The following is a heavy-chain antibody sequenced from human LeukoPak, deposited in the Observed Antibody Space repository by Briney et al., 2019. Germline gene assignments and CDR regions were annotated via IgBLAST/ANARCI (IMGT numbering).Heavy chain of an antibody. V-gene: IGHV1-8*03. D-gene: IGHD3-22*01. J-gene: IGHJ6*03. CDR3: ARGPSHDSSGYYYYYYMDV. CDR2: MNPNRGNT. CDR1: GYTFTSYD. Sequence: ASVKVSCKASGYTFTSYDINWVRQATGQGLEWMGWMNPNRGNTGYAQKFQGRVTITRNTSISTAYMELSSLRSEDTAVYYCARGPSHDSSGYYYYYYMDVWGKGTTVTVSS.